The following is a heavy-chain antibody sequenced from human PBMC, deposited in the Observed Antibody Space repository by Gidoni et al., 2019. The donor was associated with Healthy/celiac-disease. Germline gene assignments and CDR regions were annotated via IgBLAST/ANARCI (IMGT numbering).Heavy chain of an antibody. J-gene: IGHJ2*01. CDR2: TRDKAHRYIT. V-gene: IGHV3-72*01. CDR3: VRGWRYFDL. Sequence: EVQLVESGGGLVQPGGSLRLSCAGSGFTLSDQYMDWVRQAPGKGLEWVGRTRDKAHRYITEHAASVKGRFTISRDELKNSVHLQMDSLRTEDTAVYYCVRGWRYFDLWGRGTLVTVSS. D-gene: IGHD3-3*01. CDR1: GFTLSDQY.